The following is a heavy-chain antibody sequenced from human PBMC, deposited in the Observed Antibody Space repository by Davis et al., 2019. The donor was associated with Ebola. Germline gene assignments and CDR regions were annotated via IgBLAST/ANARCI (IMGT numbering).Heavy chain of an antibody. CDR1: GFTFSSYG. J-gene: IGHJ4*02. V-gene: IGHV3-33*01. CDR3: AREARGYSYGYYRASFDY. CDR2: IWYDGSNK. D-gene: IGHD5-18*01. Sequence: GESLKISCAASGFTFSSYGMHWVRQAPGKGLEWVAVIWYDGSNKYYADSVKGRFTISRDNSKNTLYLQMNSLRAEDTAVYYCAREARGYSYGYYRASFDYWGQGTLVTVSS.